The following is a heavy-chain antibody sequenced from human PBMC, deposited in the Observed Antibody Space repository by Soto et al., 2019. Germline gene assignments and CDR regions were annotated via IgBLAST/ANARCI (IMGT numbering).Heavy chain of an antibody. V-gene: IGHV4-30-4*01. CDR2: IFSTGST. CDR3: ARVNPSLLELEVGEAGFDP. CDR1: GGSISSGDYY. Sequence: QVQLQESGPGLVKPSQTLSLTCTVSGGSISSGDYYWSWIRQPPGKGLEWIGYIFSTGSTYYNPSLKSRITVSVDTSKNQFSLKLTSVTAADTAVYYCARVNPSLLELEVGEAGFDPWGQGTLVTVSS. D-gene: IGHD3-10*01. J-gene: IGHJ5*02.